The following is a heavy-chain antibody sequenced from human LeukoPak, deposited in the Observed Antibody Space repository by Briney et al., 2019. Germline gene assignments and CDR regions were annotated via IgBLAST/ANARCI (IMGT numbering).Heavy chain of an antibody. J-gene: IGHJ4*02. Sequence: PSETLSLTCAVSGYSISSGYYWGWIRQPPGKGLEWIGSIYHSGSTNYNPSLKSRVTISVDTSKNQFSLKLSSVTAADTAVYYCARIEYSSSGSFDYWGQGTLVTVSS. CDR3: ARIEYSSSGSFDY. D-gene: IGHD6-6*01. CDR2: IYHSGST. CDR1: GYSISSGYY. V-gene: IGHV4-38-2*01.